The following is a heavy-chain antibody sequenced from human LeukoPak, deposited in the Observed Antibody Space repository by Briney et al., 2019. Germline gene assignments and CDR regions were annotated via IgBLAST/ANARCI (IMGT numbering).Heavy chain of an antibody. D-gene: IGHD2-2*01. CDR3: AGVPAAITEAYYYGMDV. V-gene: IGHV1-46*01. CDR2: INPSGGST. Sequence: ASVKVSCKASGYTFTSYYMHWVRQAPGQGLEWMGIINPSGGSTSYAQKFQGRVTMTRDTSTSTVYMELSSLRSEDTAVYYCAGVPAAITEAYYYGMDVWGQGTTVTVSS. CDR1: GYTFTSYY. J-gene: IGHJ6*02.